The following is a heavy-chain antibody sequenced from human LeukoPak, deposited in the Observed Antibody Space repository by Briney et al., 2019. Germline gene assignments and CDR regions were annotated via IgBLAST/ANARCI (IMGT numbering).Heavy chain of an antibody. V-gene: IGHV3-30-3*01. J-gene: IGHJ4*02. CDR3: ARETGSAVGSTDFDY. D-gene: IGHD4-17*01. Sequence: GGSLRLSCAVSGFTFSNYAMSWVRQTPGKGLEWVAVISYDGSNKYYADSVKGRFTISRDNSKNTLYLQMNSLRAEDTALYYCARETGSAVGSTDFDYWGQGTLVTVSS. CDR1: GFTFSNYA. CDR2: ISYDGSNK.